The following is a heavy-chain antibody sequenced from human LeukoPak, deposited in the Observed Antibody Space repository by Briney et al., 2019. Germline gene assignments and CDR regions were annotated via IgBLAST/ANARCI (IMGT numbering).Heavy chain of an antibody. CDR1: GASVSAHY. Sequence: LETLSLTCTVSGASVSAHYWSWIRQPAGKGLEWIGRIYTSGSTNYNPSLKSRVTMSVDTSKNQFSLKLSSVTAADTAVYYCARDPRDYYGMDVWGQGTTVTVSS. CDR2: IYTSGST. V-gene: IGHV4-4*07. CDR3: ARDPRDYYGMDV. J-gene: IGHJ6*02.